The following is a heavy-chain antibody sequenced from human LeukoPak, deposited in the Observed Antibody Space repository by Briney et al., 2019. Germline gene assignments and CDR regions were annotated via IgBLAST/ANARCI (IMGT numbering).Heavy chain of an antibody. CDR1: GYTFTSYD. J-gene: IGHJ3*02. V-gene: IGHV1-8*01. Sequence: GASVKVSCKASGYTFTSYDINWVRQATRQGLEWMGWMNPNSGNTGYAQKFQGRVTMTRNTSISTAYMELSSLRSEDTAVYYCARVARWDHDAFDIWGQGTMVTVSS. D-gene: IGHD4-23*01. CDR2: MNPNSGNT. CDR3: ARVARWDHDAFDI.